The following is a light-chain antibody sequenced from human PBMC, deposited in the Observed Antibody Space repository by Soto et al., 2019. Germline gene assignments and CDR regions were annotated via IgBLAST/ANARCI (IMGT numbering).Light chain of an antibody. V-gene: IGKV2-28*01. CDR1: HSLLHTNGDNY. J-gene: IGKJ5*01. CDR3: MQALQTPIT. CDR2: LGS. Sequence: DVVMTQSPLSLPVTPVEPSSISFSSSHSLLHTNGDNYLDWFLQKPGQAPQLLIYLGSNRASGVPDRFSGSGSGTDFTLKISRVEAEDVGVYYCMQALQTPITFGQGTRLEIK.